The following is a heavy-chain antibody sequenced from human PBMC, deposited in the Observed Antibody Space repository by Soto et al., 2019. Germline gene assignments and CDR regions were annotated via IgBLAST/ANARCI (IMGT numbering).Heavy chain of an antibody. D-gene: IGHD6-13*01. V-gene: IGHV4-39*01. CDR2: IYYSGST. CDR1: GGSISSSSYY. CDR3: AMGFSSSWYLVY. Sequence: SETLSLTCTVSGGSISSSSYYWGWIRQPPGKGLEWIGSIYYSGSTYYNPSLKSRVTISVDTSKNQFSLKLSSVTAADTAVYYCAMGFSSSWYLVYWGQGTLVTVSS. J-gene: IGHJ4*02.